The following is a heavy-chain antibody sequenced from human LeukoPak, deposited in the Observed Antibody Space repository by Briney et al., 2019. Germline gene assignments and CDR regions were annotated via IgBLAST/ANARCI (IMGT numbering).Heavy chain of an antibody. CDR3: ASEDYDILTGYPYFDY. D-gene: IGHD3-9*01. CDR2: INPSGGST. CDR1: GYTFTSYY. J-gene: IGHJ4*02. Sequence: ASVKVSCKASGYTFTSYYMHWVRQAPGQGLEWMGIINPSGGSTSYAQKFQGRVTMTRDMSTSTVYMELSSLRSDDTAVYYCASEDYDILTGYPYFDYWGQGTLVTVSS. V-gene: IGHV1-46*01.